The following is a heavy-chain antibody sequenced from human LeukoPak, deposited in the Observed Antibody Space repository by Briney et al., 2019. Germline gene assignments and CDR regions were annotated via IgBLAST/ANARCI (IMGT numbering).Heavy chain of an antibody. CDR2: ISGSGGNT. Sequence: PGGSLRLSCAASGFTFSSYAMHWVRQAPGKGLEWVSGISGSGGNTYYADSVKGRFTISRDNPKNTLHLQMNALRAEDTAVYYCARDTYGTGYGTDVWGQGTTVTVSS. J-gene: IGHJ6*02. D-gene: IGHD3-10*01. CDR1: GFTFSSYA. CDR3: ARDTYGTGYGTDV. V-gene: IGHV3-23*01.